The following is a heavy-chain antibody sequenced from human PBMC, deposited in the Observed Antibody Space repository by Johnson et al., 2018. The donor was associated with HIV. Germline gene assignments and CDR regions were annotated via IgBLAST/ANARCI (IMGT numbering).Heavy chain of an antibody. V-gene: IGHV3-30*03. CDR1: GFIFSSYG. D-gene: IGHD6-19*01. CDR3: ARVRYSSGWPIYAFDI. J-gene: IGHJ3*02. CDR2: ISYDGSNK. Sequence: QVQLVESGGRVVRPGGSLRLSCAASGFIFSSYGMHWVRQAPGKGLEWVAVISYDGSNKYYADSVKGRFTISRDNAKTSLYLQMNSLRVEDTAVYYCARVRYSSGWPIYAFDIWGQGTVVIVSS.